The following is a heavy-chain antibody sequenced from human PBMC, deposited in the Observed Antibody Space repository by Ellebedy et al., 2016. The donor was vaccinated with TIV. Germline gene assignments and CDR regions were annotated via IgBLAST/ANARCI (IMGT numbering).Heavy chain of an antibody. D-gene: IGHD6-19*01. CDR1: GFTFSDYY. CDR3: ARDRFLRGGSSGWQGEGDAFDI. Sequence: GESLKISXAASGFTFSDYYMSWIRQAPGKGLEWVSYISSSGSTIYYADSVKGRFTISRDNAKNSLYLQMNSLRAEDTAVYYCARDRFLRGGSSGWQGEGDAFDIWGQGTMVTVSS. V-gene: IGHV3-11*01. CDR2: ISSSGSTI. J-gene: IGHJ3*02.